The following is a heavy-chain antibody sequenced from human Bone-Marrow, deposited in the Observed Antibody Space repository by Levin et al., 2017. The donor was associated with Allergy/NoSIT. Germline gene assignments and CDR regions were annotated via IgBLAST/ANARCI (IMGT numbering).Heavy chain of an antibody. CDR2: TYYRSKWYN. CDR1: GDSVSSNSAA. D-gene: IGHD3-22*01. V-gene: IGHV6-1*01. J-gene: IGHJ6*02. CDR3: ARDFVSEYYYDSRPYYYYGMDV. Sequence: SQTLSLTCAISGDSVSSNSAAWNWIRQSPSRGLEWLGRTYYRSKWYNDYAVSVKSRITINPDTSKNQFSLQLNSVTPEDTAVYYCARDFVSEYYYDSRPYYYYGMDVWGQGTTVTVSS.